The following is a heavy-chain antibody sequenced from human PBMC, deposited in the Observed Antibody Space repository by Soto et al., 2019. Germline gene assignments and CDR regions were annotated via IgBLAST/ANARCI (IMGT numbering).Heavy chain of an antibody. CDR2: IYRTGST. J-gene: IGHJ4*02. CDR3: ASRDPGTSVDY. V-gene: IGHV4-4*02. D-gene: IGHD1-7*01. Sequence: SETLSLTCAVSCGYFTSHTCLTLVRQPPGQGLEWIGEIYRTGSTNYNPSLKSRVTISLDKSENQFSLKVTSLTAADTAVYYCASRDPGTSVDYWGQGTLVTSPQ. CDR1: CGYFTSHTC.